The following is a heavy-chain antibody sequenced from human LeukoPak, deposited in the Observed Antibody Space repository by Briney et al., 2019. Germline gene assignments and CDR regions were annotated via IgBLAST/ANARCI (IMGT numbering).Heavy chain of an antibody. CDR2: ISGSGGNT. V-gene: IGHV3-23*01. Sequence: GGSLRLSCAASGFTFSIHAMTWVRQAPGKGLEWVSVISGSGGNTYYADSVKGRFTISRDNSKNTLYLQMNSLRAEDTAVYYCAKPMYSSSWYIGYWGQGTLVTVSS. J-gene: IGHJ4*02. CDR1: GFTFSIHA. D-gene: IGHD6-13*01. CDR3: AKPMYSSSWYIGY.